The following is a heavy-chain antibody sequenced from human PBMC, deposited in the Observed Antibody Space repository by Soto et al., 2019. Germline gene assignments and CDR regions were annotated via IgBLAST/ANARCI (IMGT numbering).Heavy chain of an antibody. V-gene: IGHV3-74*01. Sequence: EVQLVESGGGLVQPGGSLRVSCVASGFTFSSYWMHWVRQAPGEGLVWVSRIKSDGSDTSYADSVKGRFTISRDNAKNTLYLQMNNLRADDTTVYYCARDRQGGRPDYWGQGTLVTVSP. D-gene: IGHD2-15*01. CDR3: ARDRQGGRPDY. CDR2: IKSDGSDT. J-gene: IGHJ4*02. CDR1: GFTFSSYW.